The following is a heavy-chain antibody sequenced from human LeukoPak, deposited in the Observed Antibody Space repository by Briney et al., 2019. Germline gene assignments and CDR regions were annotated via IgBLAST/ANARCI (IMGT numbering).Heavy chain of an antibody. CDR3: AKEVATSGAGVFDV. Sequence: GGSLRLSCAASGFTFSSYAMSWVRQAPGKGLEWVSAIIGSGDSTYDADSVKGRFTISRDNSKNMLYLQMNSLRAEDTAVYYCAKEVATSGAGVFDVWGQGTMVTVSS. J-gene: IGHJ3*01. D-gene: IGHD6-13*01. CDR2: IIGSGDST. V-gene: IGHV3-23*01. CDR1: GFTFSSYA.